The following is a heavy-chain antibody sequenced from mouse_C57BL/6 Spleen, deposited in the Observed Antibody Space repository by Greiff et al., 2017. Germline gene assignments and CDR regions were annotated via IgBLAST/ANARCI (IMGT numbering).Heavy chain of an antibody. CDR2: ISGGGGNT. CDR1: GFTFSSYT. Sequence: EVMLVESGGGLVKPGGSLKLSCAASGFTFSSYTMSWVRQTPEKRLEWVATISGGGGNTYYPDSVKGRFTISRDNAENTLYLQMSSLRSEDTALYYCERQVITTVVAWYFDVWGTGTTVTVSS. V-gene: IGHV5-9*01. J-gene: IGHJ1*03. CDR3: ERQVITTVVAWYFDV. D-gene: IGHD1-1*01.